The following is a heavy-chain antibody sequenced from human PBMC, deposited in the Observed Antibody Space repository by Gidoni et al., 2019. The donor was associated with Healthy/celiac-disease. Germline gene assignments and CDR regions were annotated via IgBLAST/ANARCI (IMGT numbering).Heavy chain of an antibody. V-gene: IGHV4-39*01. CDR1: GGSISSSSYH. CDR3: ARHKGGELLFNDWYFDL. CDR2: IYYSGST. D-gene: IGHD1-26*01. Sequence: QLQLQESGPGLVKPSETLSLTCTVSGGSISSSSYHWGWIRQPPGKGLEWIGSIYYSGSTYYNPSLKSRVTISVDTSRNQFSLKLSSVTAADTAVYYCARHKGGELLFNDWYFDLWGRGTLVTVSS. J-gene: IGHJ2*01.